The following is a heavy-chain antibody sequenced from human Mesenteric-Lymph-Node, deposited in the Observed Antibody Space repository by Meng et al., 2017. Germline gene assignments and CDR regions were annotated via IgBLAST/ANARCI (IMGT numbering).Heavy chain of an antibody. D-gene: IGHD3-10*01. CDR1: GFTFSNYW. J-gene: IGHJ1*01. V-gene: IGHV3-7*01. CDR2: IKEDGGGK. Sequence: EVQRVESGGGLVQPGGCLGLSCAASGFTFSNYWMNWVRQAPGKGLEWVANIKEDGGGKNYVDSVKGRFTISRDNAKNSLYLQMNSLRAEDTAVYYCARESYFESNHYYSGFQNWGQGTLVTVSS. CDR3: ARESYFESNHYYSGFQN.